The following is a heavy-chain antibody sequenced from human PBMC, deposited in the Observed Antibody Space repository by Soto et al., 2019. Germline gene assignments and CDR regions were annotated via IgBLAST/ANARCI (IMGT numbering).Heavy chain of an antibody. J-gene: IGHJ4*02. V-gene: IGHV4-34*01. CDR1: GGSFSGYY. D-gene: IGHD5-18*01. CDR3: ARLLKYSYGYRSN. Sequence: QVQLQQWGAGLLKPSETLSLTCAVYGGSFSGYYWSWIRQPPGKGLEWIGEINHSGSTNYNPSLKSRVTISVDTSKNQFSLKLSSVTAADTAVYYCARLLKYSYGYRSNWGQGTLVTVSS. CDR2: INHSGST.